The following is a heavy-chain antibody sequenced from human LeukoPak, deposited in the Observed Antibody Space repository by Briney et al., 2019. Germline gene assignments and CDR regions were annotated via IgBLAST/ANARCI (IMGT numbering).Heavy chain of an antibody. CDR3: AGRWGFDETGDY. J-gene: IGHJ4*02. D-gene: IGHD2-21*01. CDR2: INPNSGGT. V-gene: IGHV1-2*02. Sequence: ASVKVSCKASGYTFTGYYMHWVRQAPGQGLEWMGWINPNSGGTNYAQKFQGRVTMTRDTSISTAYMELSRLRSDDTAVYYCAGRWGFDETGDYWGQGTLVTVSS. CDR1: GYTFTGYY.